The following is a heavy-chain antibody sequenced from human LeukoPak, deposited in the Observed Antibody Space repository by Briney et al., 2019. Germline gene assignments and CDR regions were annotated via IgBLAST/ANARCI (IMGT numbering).Heavy chain of an antibody. CDR1: GGSISGYY. CDR3: ARRPISYGMDV. J-gene: IGHJ6*02. CDR2: IYYSGST. V-gene: IGHV4-59*08. D-gene: IGHD3-9*01. Sequence: SETLSLTCTVSGGSISGYYWSWIRQPPGKGLEWIGYIYYSGSTNYNPSLKSRVTISVDTSKNQFSLKLSSVTAADTAVYYCARRPISYGMDVWGQGTTVTVSS.